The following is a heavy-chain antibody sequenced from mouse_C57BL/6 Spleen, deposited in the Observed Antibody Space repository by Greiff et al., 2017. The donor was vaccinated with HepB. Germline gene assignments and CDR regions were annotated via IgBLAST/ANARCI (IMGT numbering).Heavy chain of an antibody. J-gene: IGHJ4*01. CDR1: GFSLTSYG. Sequence: VMLVESGPGLVAPSQSLSITCTVSGFSLTSYGVDWVRQSPGKGLEWLGVIWGVGSTNYNSALKSRLSISKDNSKSQVFLKMNSLQTDDTAMYYCAREGTGTGYYAMDYWGQGTSVTVSS. D-gene: IGHD4-1*01. CDR2: IWGVGST. CDR3: AREGTGTGYYAMDY. V-gene: IGHV2-6*01.